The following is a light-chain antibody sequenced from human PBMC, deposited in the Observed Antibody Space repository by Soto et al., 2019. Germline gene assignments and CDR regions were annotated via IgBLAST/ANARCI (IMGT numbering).Light chain of an antibody. J-gene: IGKJ4*01. CDR2: GAS. CDR3: QQYYSTPPLT. CDR1: QSVSSN. Sequence: VLTQSPATLSVSPGERATLSCRASQSVSSNLAWYQQKPGQAPRLLIYGASTRATGIPARFSGSGSGTDFTLTISSLQAEDVAVYYCQQYYSTPPLTFGGGSKVDIK. V-gene: IGKV3-15*01.